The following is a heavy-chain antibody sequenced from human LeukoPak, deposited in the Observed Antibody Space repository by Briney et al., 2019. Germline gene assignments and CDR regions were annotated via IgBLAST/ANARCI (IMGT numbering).Heavy chain of an antibody. D-gene: IGHD5-24*01. CDR1: GGSISSHY. J-gene: IGHJ4*02. V-gene: IGHV4-59*11. CDR3: ARGRSRRDGYNYYFDY. Sequence: PSETLSLTCTVSGGSISSHYWSWIRQPPGKGLEWIGYIYYSGSTNYNPSLKSRVTISVDTSKNQFSLKLSSVTAADTAVYYCARGRSRRDGYNYYFDYWGQGTLVTVSS. CDR2: IYYSGST.